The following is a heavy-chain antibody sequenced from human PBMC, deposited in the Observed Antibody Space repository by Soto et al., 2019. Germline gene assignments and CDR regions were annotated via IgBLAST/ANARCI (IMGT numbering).Heavy chain of an antibody. J-gene: IGHJ2*01. Sequence: QVQLQQWGAGLLKPSETLSLTCAVYGGSFSGYYWSWIRQPPGKGLEWIGEINHSGSTNYNPSLKSRVPISVDTAKNQFSLKLSSVTAADTAVYYCARGGTNYYDRSGESQSWYFHLWGRGTLVTVSS. D-gene: IGHD3-22*01. CDR2: INHSGST. CDR3: ARGGTNYYDRSGESQSWYFHL. V-gene: IGHV4-34*01. CDR1: GGSFSGYY.